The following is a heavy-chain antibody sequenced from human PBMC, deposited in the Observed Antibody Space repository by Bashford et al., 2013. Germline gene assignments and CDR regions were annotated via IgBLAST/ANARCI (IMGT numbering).Heavy chain of an antibody. CDR2: IYTSGNT. J-gene: IGHJ3*01. CDR3: AREVTGIAAFDV. V-gene: IGHV4-61*02. Sequence: SETLSLTCTVSGDSISSYNYYYKWIRQPAGKGLEWIGRIYTSGNTNYNPSLKSRVTISIDPSKNQFSLRLSSVTPEDTAVYYCAREVTGIAAFDVWGQGTMVTVSS. CDR1: GDSISSYNYY. D-gene: IGHD2-21*02.